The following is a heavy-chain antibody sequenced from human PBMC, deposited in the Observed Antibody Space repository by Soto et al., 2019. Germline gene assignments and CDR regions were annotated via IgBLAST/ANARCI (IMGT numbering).Heavy chain of an antibody. CDR3: AREPLRTVANNWFDP. CDR1: GFVFSSYA. CDR2: ISGSGGTT. Sequence: ELLLLESGGGLVQPGGSLRLSCAASGFVFSSYAMSWVRQAPGKGLEWVSAISGSGGTTYYADSVKGRLTISRDNPKNTLYLQMNSLRAEDTAVYYCAREPLRTVANNWFDPCGQGTLVTVSS. D-gene: IGHD4-17*01. J-gene: IGHJ5*02. V-gene: IGHV3-23*01.